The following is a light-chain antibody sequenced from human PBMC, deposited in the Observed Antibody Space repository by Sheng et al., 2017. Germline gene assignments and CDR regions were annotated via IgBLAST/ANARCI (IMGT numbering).Light chain of an antibody. CDR3: QQYYSYPRT. J-gene: IGKJ2*02. Sequence: IQMTQSPSSLSASVGDRVTITCRASQDISSYLAWYQQRPEKAPKLLIYAASTLQSGVPSRFSGSGSGTDFTLTISCLQSEDFATYYCQQYYSYPRTFGQGTKLEIK. V-gene: IGKV1-8*01. CDR1: QDISSY. CDR2: AAS.